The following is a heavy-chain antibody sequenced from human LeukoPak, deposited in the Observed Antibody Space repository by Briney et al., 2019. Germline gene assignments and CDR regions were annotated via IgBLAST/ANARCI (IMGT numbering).Heavy chain of an antibody. CDR2: IKQDGSEK. CDR1: GFTLSSYW. Sequence: GGSLRLSCAASGFTLSSYWMTWVRQAPGKGLEWLANIKQDGSEKYSVDSVKGRFTISRDNAKNSLYLQMNSLRAEDTALYYCAPYYYDSSAYPFWGQGTLVTVSS. CDR3: APYYYDSSAYPF. J-gene: IGHJ4*02. D-gene: IGHD3-22*01. V-gene: IGHV3-7*01.